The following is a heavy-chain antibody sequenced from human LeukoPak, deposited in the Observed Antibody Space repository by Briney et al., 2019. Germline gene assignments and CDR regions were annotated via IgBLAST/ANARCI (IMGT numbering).Heavy chain of an antibody. D-gene: IGHD2-2*01. V-gene: IGHV1-2*02. J-gene: IGHJ3*02. CDR1: GYTFTDYY. CDR3: ARDRFGIVVIPVAGAFDI. Sequence: ASVKVSCKASGYTFTDYYIHWVRQAPGQGLEWMGWINPNSGGTNYAQKFQGRVTMTRDTSISTAYMELSRLRSDDTAVYYCARDRFGIVVIPVAGAFDIWGQGTMVTVSS. CDR2: INPNSGGT.